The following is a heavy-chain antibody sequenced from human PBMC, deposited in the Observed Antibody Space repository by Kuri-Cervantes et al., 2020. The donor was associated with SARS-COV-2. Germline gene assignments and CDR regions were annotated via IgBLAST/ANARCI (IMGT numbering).Heavy chain of an antibody. CDR3: ARDPTPGIAVAGPWGNFDY. D-gene: IGHD6-19*01. CDR1: GFTFSSYS. CDR2: INWNGGST. V-gene: IGHV3-20*04. Sequence: GGSLRLSCAASGFTFSSYSMNWVRQAPGKGLEWVSGINWNGGSTGYADSVKGRFTISRDNAKNSLYLQMNSLRAEDTAVYYCARDPTPGIAVAGPWGNFDYWGQGTLVTVSS. J-gene: IGHJ4*02.